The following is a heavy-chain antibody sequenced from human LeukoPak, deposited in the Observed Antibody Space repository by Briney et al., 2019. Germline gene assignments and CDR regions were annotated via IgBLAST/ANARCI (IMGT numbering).Heavy chain of an antibody. V-gene: IGHV3-30*04. CDR3: AKSFFDSSGYYYNY. D-gene: IGHD3-22*01. CDR1: GFTFSSFV. CDR2: ISYDGSNK. J-gene: IGHJ4*02. Sequence: GGSLRLSCAASGFTFSSFVMHWVRQAPGKGLEWVAVISYDGSNKYYADSVKGRFTISRDTSKNTLYLQMNSLRAEDTAVYYCAKSFFDSSGYYYNYWGQGTLVTVSS.